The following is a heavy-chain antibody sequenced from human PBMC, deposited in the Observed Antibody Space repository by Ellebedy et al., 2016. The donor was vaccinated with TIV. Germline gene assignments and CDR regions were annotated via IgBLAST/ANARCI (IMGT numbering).Heavy chain of an antibody. J-gene: IGHJ4*02. CDR3: AREVGGGGAY. Sequence: GGSLRLXXAASGFTFSSYWMHWVRQAPGKGLEWVASIKQDGSVKKYVDSVKDRFTISRDNGKNSLYLQMNSLRGEDTAVYYCAREVGGGGAYWGQGTLVTVSS. CDR1: GFTFSSYW. V-gene: IGHV3-7*01. D-gene: IGHD2-21*01. CDR2: IKQDGSVK.